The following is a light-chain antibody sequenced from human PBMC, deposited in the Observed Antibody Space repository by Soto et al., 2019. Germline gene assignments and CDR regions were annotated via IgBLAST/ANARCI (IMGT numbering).Light chain of an antibody. Sequence: QSVLTQPASVSGSPGQSITISCTGTSSDIGHYDYVSWYQQHPGKAPKLMIYHVTYRPSGVANRDSGSKSGNSAFQTISGVQAYDEAYYYCCSLTSSHTYVFGSGPKVTVL. CDR2: HVT. CDR1: SSDIGHYDY. V-gene: IGLV2-14*03. J-gene: IGLJ1*01. CDR3: CSLTSSHTYV.